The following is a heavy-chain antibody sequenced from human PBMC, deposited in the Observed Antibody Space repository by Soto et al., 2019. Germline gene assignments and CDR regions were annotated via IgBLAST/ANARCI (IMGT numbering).Heavy chain of an antibody. CDR1: GGSISGYD. Sequence: PSETLSLTCTVSGGSISGYDWSWIRQPPGKGLEWIGCIYYSGSTNYNPSLKSRGTISVDTSKNQFSLKLSSVPAADTAVDSCARAAPSAVAGTSYCLDPWGQGTLVTVPS. CDR2: IYYSGST. V-gene: IGHV4-59*01. J-gene: IGHJ5*02. CDR3: ARAAPSAVAGTSYCLDP. D-gene: IGHD6-19*01.